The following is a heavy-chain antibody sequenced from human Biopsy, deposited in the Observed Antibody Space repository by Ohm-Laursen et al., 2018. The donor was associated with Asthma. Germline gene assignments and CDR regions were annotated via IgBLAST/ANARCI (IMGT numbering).Heavy chain of an antibody. D-gene: IGHD3-22*01. CDR2: INTNTGNP. J-gene: IGHJ4*02. V-gene: IGHV7-4-1*02. CDR1: GYTFINYA. CDR3: ARMISYYHEMRAPFFDY. Sequence: ASVKVSCEASGYTFINYAIHWVRQAPGQGLEWMGWINTNTGNPTYAQGFTGRFVFSLDASVNTAHLQISSLKAEDTAVYYCARMISYYHEMRAPFFDYWGQGTLVTVSS.